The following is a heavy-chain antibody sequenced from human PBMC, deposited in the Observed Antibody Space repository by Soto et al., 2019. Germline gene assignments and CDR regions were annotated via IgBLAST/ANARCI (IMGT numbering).Heavy chain of an antibody. CDR1: GYTFTAYS. J-gene: IGHJ4*02. D-gene: IGHD3-16*01. Sequence: ASVKVSCKASGYTFTAYSVHWVRQAPGQGLEWIGWFNPKSGDTVYAEKFQGRVTLTRDTSISTAYMELSSLRSDDTALYYCAREASEVLALYXWGQGTPVTVSX. V-gene: IGHV1-2*02. CDR3: AREASEVLALYX. CDR2: FNPKSGDT.